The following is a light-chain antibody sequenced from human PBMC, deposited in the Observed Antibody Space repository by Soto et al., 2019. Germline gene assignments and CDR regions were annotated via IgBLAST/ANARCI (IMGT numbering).Light chain of an antibody. CDR2: WAY. V-gene: IGKV4-1*01. CDR1: PIFLSGSTNNSF. Sequence: DIVMTQSPDSLAVSLGERATITCKSSPIFLSGSTNNSFLTWYQQKPGQPPNLPIYWAYIRESGVPDRFSASGSGTDFTLTISSLQAEDVAVYYCQQHYSTPPTVGGGTKVEIK. J-gene: IGKJ4*01. CDR3: QQHYSTPPT.